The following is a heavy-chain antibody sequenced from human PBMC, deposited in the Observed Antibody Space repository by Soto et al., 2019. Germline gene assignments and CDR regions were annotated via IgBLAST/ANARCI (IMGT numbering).Heavy chain of an antibody. CDR3: TRALLWFGELLSYYYYYYIDV. V-gene: IGHV3-49*03. J-gene: IGHJ6*03. CDR1: GFTFGDYA. CDR2: IRSKAYGGTT. D-gene: IGHD3-10*01. Sequence: EVQLVESGGGLVQPGRSLRLSCTASGFTFGDYAMSWFRQAPGKGLEWVGFIRSKAYGGTTEYAAAVKGRFTISRDDSKNIAYLQINSLETEDTAVYYCTRALLWFGELLSYYYYYYIDVWGKGTTVTVSS.